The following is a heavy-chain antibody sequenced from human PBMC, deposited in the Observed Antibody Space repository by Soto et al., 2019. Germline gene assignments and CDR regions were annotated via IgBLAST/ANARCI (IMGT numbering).Heavy chain of an antibody. CDR1: GGTFSSYA. D-gene: IGHD3-22*01. J-gene: IGHJ4*02. Sequence: GASVKVSCKASGGTFSSYAISWVRQAPGQGLEWMGGIIPIFGTANYAQKFQGRVTITADESTSTAYMELSSLRSEDTAVYYCARDAGPTYYYDSSGYYYGPYFDYWGQGTLVTVSS. CDR2: IIPIFGTA. V-gene: IGHV1-69*13. CDR3: ARDAGPTYYYDSSGYYYGPYFDY.